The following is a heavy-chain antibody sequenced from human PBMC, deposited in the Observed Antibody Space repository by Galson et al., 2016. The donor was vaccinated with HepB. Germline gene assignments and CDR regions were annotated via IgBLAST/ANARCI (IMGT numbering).Heavy chain of an antibody. CDR2: ISYDGRNK. CDR3: ARAPVYYDSSAH. J-gene: IGHJ1*01. V-gene: IGHV3-30*04. D-gene: IGHD3-16*01. Sequence: SLRLSCAASGFIFISYGMHWVRQAPGKGLEWVAAISYDGRNKYYADSVKGRFTISRDNSKNTLYLQMNSLRTEDTAVYYCARAPVYYDSSAHWGQGTLVTASS. CDR1: GFIFISYG.